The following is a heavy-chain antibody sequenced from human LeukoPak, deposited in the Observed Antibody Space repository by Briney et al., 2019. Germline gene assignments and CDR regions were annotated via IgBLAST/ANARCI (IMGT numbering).Heavy chain of an antibody. CDR2: MHFSGSI. CDR3: ARDVWFGAGRTFDY. J-gene: IGHJ4*02. CDR1: GGSISSYY. Sequence: PSETLSLTCTVSGGSISSYYWSWIRQPPGKGLEWIGYMHFSGSIDYNPSLKSRVTISMDTSRNQISLKLSSVTAADTAVYYCARDVWFGAGRTFDYWGQGTLVTVSS. V-gene: IGHV4-59*01. D-gene: IGHD3-10*01.